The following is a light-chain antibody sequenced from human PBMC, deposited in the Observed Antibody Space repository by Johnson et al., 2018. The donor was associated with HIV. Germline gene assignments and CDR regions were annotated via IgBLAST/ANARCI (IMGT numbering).Light chain of an antibody. Sequence: QSVLTQPPSVSAAPGQKVTISCSGSSSNIGNNDVSWYQQLPGTAPKLLIYDNHKRPSGIPDRLSGSKSGTSATLGITGLQTGDAADYYCGTWDTSLSAGVFGTGTKVTVL. CDR2: DNH. J-gene: IGLJ1*01. V-gene: IGLV1-51*01. CDR1: SSNIGNND. CDR3: GTWDTSLSAGV.